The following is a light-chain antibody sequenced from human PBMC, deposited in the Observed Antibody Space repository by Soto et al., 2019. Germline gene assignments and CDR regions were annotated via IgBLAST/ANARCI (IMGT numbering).Light chain of an antibody. Sequence: QLVLTQSPSASASLGASVKLTCTLSSGHNTYAIAWHQQQPEKGPRYLMKLNSDGSHSKGDGIPDRFSGSSSGAERYLTISRLQSEDEADYYCQTWGTGVVFGGGTKLTVL. J-gene: IGLJ2*01. CDR2: LNSDGSH. CDR1: SGHNTYA. CDR3: QTWGTGVV. V-gene: IGLV4-69*01.